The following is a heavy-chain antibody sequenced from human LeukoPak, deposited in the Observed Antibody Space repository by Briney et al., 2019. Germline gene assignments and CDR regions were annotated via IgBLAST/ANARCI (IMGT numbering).Heavy chain of an antibody. V-gene: IGHV4-59*01. CDR1: DGSISGFY. J-gene: IGHJ4*02. Sequence: PSETLSLTCTVSDGSISGFYWSWIRQPPGKGLEWIGYIYYRGSANYNPSLQSRLTISVDTPKNQLSLKLTSVTAADTAMYYCARGGDYYSSGSYLGYWGQGTLVTVSS. CDR2: IYYRGSA. D-gene: IGHD3-10*01. CDR3: ARGGDYYSSGSYLGY.